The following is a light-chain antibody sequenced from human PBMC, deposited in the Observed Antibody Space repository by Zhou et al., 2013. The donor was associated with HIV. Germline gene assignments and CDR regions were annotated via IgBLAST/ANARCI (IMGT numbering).Light chain of an antibody. CDR3: QQSYSTLT. Sequence: DIQMTQSPSSLSASVGDRVTITCRASQSISSYLNWYQQKPGKAPKLLIYAASSLQSGVPSRFSGSGSGTDFTLTISSLQPEDFATYYCQQSYSTLTFVPRT. J-gene: IGKJ3*01. CDR2: AAS. V-gene: IGKV1-39*01. CDR1: QSISSY.